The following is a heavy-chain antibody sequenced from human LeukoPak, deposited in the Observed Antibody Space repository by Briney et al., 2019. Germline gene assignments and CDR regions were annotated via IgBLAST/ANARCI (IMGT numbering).Heavy chain of an antibody. CDR3: ARSRASTRNYFDY. D-gene: IGHD1-26*01. CDR1: GFTFSNYA. Sequence: GRSLRLSCAASGFTFSNYAIHWVRQAPGKGLEWVADLSYDGSRQYFADPVKGRFTISQDTSKNTVYLQMNSLRPEDTAVYYCARSRASTRNYFDYWGQGTLVTVSS. CDR2: LSYDGSRQ. V-gene: IGHV3-30*01. J-gene: IGHJ4*02.